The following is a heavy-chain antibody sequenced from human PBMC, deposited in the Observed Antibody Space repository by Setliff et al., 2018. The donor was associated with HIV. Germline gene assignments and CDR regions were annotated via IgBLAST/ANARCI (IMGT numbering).Heavy chain of an antibody. D-gene: IGHD3-10*01. J-gene: IGHJ2*01. CDR1: GGSISSGDYY. V-gene: IGHV4-30-4*08. CDR3: ARDMGGGDWYFDL. CDR2: IYDSEST. Sequence: SETLSLTCTVSGGSISSGDYYWSWIRQPPGKGLEWIGNIYDSESTDYNPSLKSRVTISVDTSKNHFSLKLNSVTAADTAVYYCARDMGGGDWYFDLCGRGTLVTVSS.